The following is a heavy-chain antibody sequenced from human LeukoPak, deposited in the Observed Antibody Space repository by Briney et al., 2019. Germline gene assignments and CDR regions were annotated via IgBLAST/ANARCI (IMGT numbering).Heavy chain of an antibody. CDR1: GGSISSGSYY. D-gene: IGHD6-13*01. V-gene: IGHV4-39*07. CDR2: IYYSGST. Sequence: SSETLSLTCTVSGGSISSGSYYWGWIRQPPGKGLEWIGSIYYSGSTYYKPSLKSRVTISLDTSKNQFSLKLSSVTAADTAVYYCARAYSPPQWSPFDYWGQGTLVTVSS. CDR3: ARAYSPPQWSPFDY. J-gene: IGHJ4*02.